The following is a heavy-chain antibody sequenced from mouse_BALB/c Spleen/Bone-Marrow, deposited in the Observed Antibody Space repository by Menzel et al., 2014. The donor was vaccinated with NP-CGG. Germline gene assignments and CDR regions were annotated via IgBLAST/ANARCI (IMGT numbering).Heavy chain of an antibody. Sequence: EVKLVESGGGLVQPGGSRKLSCAASGFTFXSFGMHWVRQAPEKGLEWVAYISNGSSPIYYADTVKGRFTISRDNPKNTLFLQMTSLRSEDTAMYYCARKGAMITRYYAMDYWGQGTSVTVSS. J-gene: IGHJ4*01. CDR3: ARKGAMITRYYAMDY. V-gene: IGHV5-17*02. CDR2: ISNGSSPI. CDR1: GFTFXSFG. D-gene: IGHD2-4*01.